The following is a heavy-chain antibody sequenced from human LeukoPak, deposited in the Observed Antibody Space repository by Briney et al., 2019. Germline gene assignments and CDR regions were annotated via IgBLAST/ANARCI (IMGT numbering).Heavy chain of an antibody. CDR2: MNPNSGNT. CDR3: ARSSLPSPLSLPEYGSGSPGAFDI. V-gene: IGHV1-8*01. Sequence: ASVKVSCKASGYTFTSYDINWVRQATGQGLEWMGWMNPNSGNTGYAQKFQGRVTMTRNTSISTAYMELSSLRSEDTAVYYCARSSLPSPLSLPEYGSGSPGAFDIWGQGTMVTVSS. CDR1: GYTFTSYD. J-gene: IGHJ3*02. D-gene: IGHD3-10*01.